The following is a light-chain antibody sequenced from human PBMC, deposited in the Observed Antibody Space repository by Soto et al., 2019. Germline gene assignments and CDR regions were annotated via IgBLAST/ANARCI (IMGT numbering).Light chain of an antibody. CDR3: ATWDNSLNGVV. V-gene: IGLV1-44*01. CDR2: RND. J-gene: IGLJ2*01. CDR1: NSNIGIKP. Sequence: QLVLTQPPSASGTVGQRVTISCSGSNSNIGIKPVKWYQQVPGSAPKSLIYRNDQRPSGVPDRFSGSKSGTSASLAISGLQPEDEADYYCATWDNSLNGVVFGGGTKLTVL.